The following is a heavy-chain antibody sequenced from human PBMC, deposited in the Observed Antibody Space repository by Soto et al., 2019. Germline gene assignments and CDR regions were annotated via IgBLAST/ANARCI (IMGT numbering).Heavy chain of an antibody. Sequence: PGESLKISCKGSGYSFTSYWISWVRQMPGKGLEWMGRIDPSDSYTNYSPSFQGHVTISADKSISTAYLQWSSLKASDTAMYYCARYCSSTSCYIGNYYYGLDVWGQGTTVTVSS. CDR2: IDPSDSYT. D-gene: IGHD2-2*02. CDR3: ARYCSSTSCYIGNYYYGLDV. CDR1: GYSFTSYW. J-gene: IGHJ6*02. V-gene: IGHV5-10-1*01.